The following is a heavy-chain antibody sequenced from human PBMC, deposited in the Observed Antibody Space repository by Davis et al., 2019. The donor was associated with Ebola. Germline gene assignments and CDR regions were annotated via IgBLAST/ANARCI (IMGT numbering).Heavy chain of an antibody. CDR1: GASISDYF. V-gene: IGHV4-59*01. CDR3: ARANWNDWFDP. CDR2: LDYSGFT. D-gene: IGHD1-1*01. Sequence: SETLSLTCTVSGASISDYFWTWIRQAPGKGLEWIAYLDYSGFTNYNPALKSRCTISEDSSKNQFSLKLSSVTAADTAVYYCARANWNDWFDPWGQGTLVTVSS. J-gene: IGHJ5*02.